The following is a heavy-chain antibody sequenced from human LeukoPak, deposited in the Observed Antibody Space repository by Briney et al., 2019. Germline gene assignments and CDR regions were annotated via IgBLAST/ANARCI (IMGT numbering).Heavy chain of an antibody. CDR2: IYYKGDT. Sequence: SETLSLTCIVSGGSITSSRCFWGWIRQPPGKGLEWVGSIYYKGDTYYNPSLKSRVSISIDTSKNQFSLKLNSVTAADTAVYYCARDLYSSRTNEAFVIWGQGTMVTVSS. D-gene: IGHD6-13*01. CDR3: ARDLYSSRTNEAFVI. J-gene: IGHJ3*02. V-gene: IGHV4-39*07. CDR1: GGSITSSRCF.